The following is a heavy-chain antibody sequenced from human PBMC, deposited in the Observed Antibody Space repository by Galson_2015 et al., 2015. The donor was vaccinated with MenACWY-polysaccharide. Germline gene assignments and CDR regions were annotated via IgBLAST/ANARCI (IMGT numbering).Heavy chain of an antibody. CDR1: AFTFSRYW. D-gene: IGHD2-2*01. Sequence: SLRLSCAASAFTFSRYWMNWVRHAPGKGLVWVSRIDSDGRSTSYADSVKGRFTISRDNAKNTLYLQMNSLRAEDTAVYYCAVHCSSTSCYSPLSRLWGQGTMVTVSS. CDR2: IDSDGRST. CDR3: AVHCSSTSCYSPLSRL. V-gene: IGHV3-74*01. J-gene: IGHJ3*01.